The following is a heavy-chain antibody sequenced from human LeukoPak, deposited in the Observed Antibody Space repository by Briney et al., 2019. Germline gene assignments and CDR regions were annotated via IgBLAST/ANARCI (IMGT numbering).Heavy chain of an antibody. J-gene: IGHJ4*02. Sequence: GGSLRLSCAASGFTFSSYGMHWVRQAPGKGLEWVAFIRYDGSNKYYADSVKGRFTISRDNSKNTLYLQMNRLRAEDTAVYYCARSIAAAALVDYWGQGTLVTVSS. V-gene: IGHV3-30*02. CDR2: IRYDGSNK. CDR1: GFTFSSYG. CDR3: ARSIAAAALVDY. D-gene: IGHD6-13*01.